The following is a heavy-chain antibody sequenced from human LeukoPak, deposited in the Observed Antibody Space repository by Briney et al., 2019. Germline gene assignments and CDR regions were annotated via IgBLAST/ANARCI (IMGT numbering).Heavy chain of an antibody. J-gene: IGHJ4*02. CDR1: GYTFTSYG. D-gene: IGHD3-9*01. Sequence: ASVKVSCKASGYTFTSYGISWVRQAPGQGLEWMGWISAYNGNTNYAQKLQGRVTMTTDTSTSTAYMELRSLRSDDTAVYYCARDYDILTGYYPPGYWGQGTLVTVSS. V-gene: IGHV1-18*01. CDR3: ARDYDILTGYYPPGY. CDR2: ISAYNGNT.